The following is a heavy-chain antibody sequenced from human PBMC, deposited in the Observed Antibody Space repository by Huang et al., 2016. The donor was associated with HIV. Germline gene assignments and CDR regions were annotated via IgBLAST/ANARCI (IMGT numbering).Heavy chain of an antibody. CDR2: IYGDDDK. J-gene: IGHJ6*03. D-gene: IGHD7-27*01. CDR1: GFSLIHKGVG. CDR3: AHIGRLGNYYMDV. Sequence: QITLKESGPTVIKPTQTLTLTCSFSGFSLIHKGVGVGWIRQPAGKALGRLVLIYGDDDKRFTPSLKNRITITKDTSKNQVVFTMTNLDPMDTGTYYCAHIGRLGNYYMDVWGNGTTVTVSS. V-gene: IGHV2-5*02.